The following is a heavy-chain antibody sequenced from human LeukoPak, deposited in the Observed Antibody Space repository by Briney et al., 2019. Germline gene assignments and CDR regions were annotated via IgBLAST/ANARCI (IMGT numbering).Heavy chain of an antibody. J-gene: IGHJ6*02. Sequence: ASVKVSCKASGYTFTSYDINWVRQAPGQGLEWMGWINPNSGGTNYAQKFQGRVTMTRDTSISTAYMELSRLRSDDAAVYYCARVGGIVVVPAAIGYYYYGMDVWGQGTTVTVSS. D-gene: IGHD2-2*01. CDR3: ARVGGIVVVPAAIGYYYYGMDV. V-gene: IGHV1-2*02. CDR2: INPNSGGT. CDR1: GYTFTSYD.